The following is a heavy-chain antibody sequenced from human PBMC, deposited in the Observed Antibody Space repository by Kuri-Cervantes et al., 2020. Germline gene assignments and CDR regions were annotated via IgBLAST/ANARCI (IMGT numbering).Heavy chain of an antibody. CDR1: GGSSSGYY. CDR3: ARISSSWYLYYGMDV. D-gene: IGHD6-13*01. V-gene: IGHV4-59*12. CDR2: IYYSGST. J-gene: IGHJ6*02. Sequence: GSLRLPCTVPGGSSSGYYWRWIRQPPGKGLEWIGYIYYSGSTNYNPPLKSRVTISVDTSKNQFSLKLSSVTAADTAAYYCARISSSWYLYYGMDVWGQGTTVTVSS.